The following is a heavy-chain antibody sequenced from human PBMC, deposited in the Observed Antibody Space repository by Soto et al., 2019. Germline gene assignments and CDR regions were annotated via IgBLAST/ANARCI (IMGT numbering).Heavy chain of an antibody. CDR1: GFTFSSYA. CDR3: ARDGKTSVLRYFDWLGHWFDP. D-gene: IGHD3-9*01. Sequence: PGGSLRLSCAASGFTFSSYAMHWVRQAPGKGLEWVAVISYDGSNKYYADSVKGRFTISRDNSKNTLYLQMNSLRAEDTAVYYCARDGKTSVLRYFDWLGHWFDPWGQGTLVTVSS. V-gene: IGHV3-30-3*01. J-gene: IGHJ5*02. CDR2: ISYDGSNK.